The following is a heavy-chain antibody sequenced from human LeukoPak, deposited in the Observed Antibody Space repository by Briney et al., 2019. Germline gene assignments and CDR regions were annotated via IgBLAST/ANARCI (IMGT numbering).Heavy chain of an antibody. Sequence: GGSLRLSCAASGFTFDDYAMHWVRQAPGKGLEWVSGISWNSGSIGYADSVKGRFTISRDNAKNSLYLQMNSLRAEDTALYYCARESVHRSSGPGGYWGQGTLVTVSS. J-gene: IGHJ4*02. CDR1: GFTFDDYA. D-gene: IGHD3-22*01. CDR3: ARESVHRSSGPGGY. V-gene: IGHV3-9*01. CDR2: ISWNSGSI.